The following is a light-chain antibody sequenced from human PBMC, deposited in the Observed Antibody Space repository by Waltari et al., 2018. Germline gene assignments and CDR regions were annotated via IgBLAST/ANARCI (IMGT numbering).Light chain of an antibody. J-gene: IGKJ1*01. Sequence: QSLVHSDVKTDLDWFHQRPGQSPRRLIFKVSNRDSGVPDRFSGSGSGTDFRLNISRVEAEDVGVYYCMQGTRVPGTFGQGTKVEIK. CDR1: QSLVHSDVKTD. CDR3: MQGTRVPGT. CDR2: KVS. V-gene: IGKV2-30*02.